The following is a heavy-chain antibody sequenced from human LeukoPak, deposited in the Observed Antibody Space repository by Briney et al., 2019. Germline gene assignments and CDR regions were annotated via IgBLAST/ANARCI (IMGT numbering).Heavy chain of an antibody. CDR2: IYSGGST. CDR3: ARVKYCSGGSCYLFDY. V-gene: IGHV3-66*01. D-gene: IGHD2-15*01. CDR1: GFTVSINY. J-gene: IGHJ4*02. Sequence: GGSLRLSCAASGFTVSINYMSWVRQAPGKGLESVSVIYSGGSTYYADSVKGRFTISRDNSKNTLYLQMNSLRAEDTAVYYCARVKYCSGGSCYLFDYWGQGTLVTVSS.